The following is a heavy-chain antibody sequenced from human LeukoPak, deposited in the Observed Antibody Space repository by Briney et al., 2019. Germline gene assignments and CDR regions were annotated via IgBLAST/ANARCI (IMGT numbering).Heavy chain of an antibody. CDR2: INEDGSTT. Sequence: GGSLRLSCAASGFTFSSNWMHWVRQAPGKGLVWVSRINEDGSTTNYADSVKGRSTIFRDNAKNTLYLQMNSLRAEDTAVYYCAREGIAVAGTDYWGQGTLVTVSS. J-gene: IGHJ4*02. CDR3: AREGIAVAGTDY. D-gene: IGHD6-19*01. CDR1: GFTFSSNW. V-gene: IGHV3-74*01.